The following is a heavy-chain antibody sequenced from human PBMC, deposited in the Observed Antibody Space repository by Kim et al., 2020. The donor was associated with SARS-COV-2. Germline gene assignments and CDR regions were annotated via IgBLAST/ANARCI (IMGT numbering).Heavy chain of an antibody. V-gene: IGHV3-23*01. CDR3: ARDRRGFNPYYGMDV. J-gene: IGHJ6*02. Sequence: DSVKGRFTISSDTSKSTLYLQMNSLRAEDTAVYYCARDRRGFNPYYGMDVWGQGTTVIVSS. D-gene: IGHD3-10*01.